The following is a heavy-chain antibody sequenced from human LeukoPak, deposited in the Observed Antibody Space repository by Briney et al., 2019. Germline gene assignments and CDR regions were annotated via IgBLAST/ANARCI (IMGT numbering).Heavy chain of an antibody. V-gene: IGHV1-18*01. CDR3: ARDRGVVEPYYYYGMDV. J-gene: IGHJ6*02. Sequence: GASVKVSCKASGYTFTSYDINWVRQATGQGLEWMGWISAYNGNTNYAQKLQGRVTMTTDTSTSTAYMELRSLRSDDTAVYYCARDRGVVEPYYYYGMDVWGQGTTVTVSS. D-gene: IGHD2-15*01. CDR1: GYTFTSYD. CDR2: ISAYNGNT.